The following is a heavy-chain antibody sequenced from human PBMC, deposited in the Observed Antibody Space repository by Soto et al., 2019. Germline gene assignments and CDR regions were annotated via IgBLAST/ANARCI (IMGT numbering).Heavy chain of an antibody. Sequence: SGPTLVNPTQTLTLTCTFSVFSLSTSGVGVGWIRQPPGKALEWLAVIYWDDSKHYSPSLRSRLTITKDTSKNQVVLTMTNMDPMDTGTYYCAHKGPEDWPLDYWGQGTLVTVSS. CDR2: IYWDDSK. J-gene: IGHJ4*02. D-gene: IGHD3-9*01. CDR3: AHKGPEDWPLDY. V-gene: IGHV2-5*02. CDR1: VFSLSTSGVG.